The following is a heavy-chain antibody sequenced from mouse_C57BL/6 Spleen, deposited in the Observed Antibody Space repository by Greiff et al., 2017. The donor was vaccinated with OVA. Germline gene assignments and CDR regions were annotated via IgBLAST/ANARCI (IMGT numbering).Heavy chain of an antibody. CDR1: SYTFTSYW. V-gene: IGHV1-50*01. Sequence: VQLQQPGAELVKPGASVKLSCKASSYTFTSYWMQWVKQRPGQGLEWIGEIDPSDSYTNYNQKFKGKATLTVDTSSSTAYMQLSSLTSEDSAVYYCARRGGYPFDYWGQGTTLTVSS. J-gene: IGHJ2*01. CDR3: ARRGGYPFDY. D-gene: IGHD2-2*01. CDR2: IDPSDSYT.